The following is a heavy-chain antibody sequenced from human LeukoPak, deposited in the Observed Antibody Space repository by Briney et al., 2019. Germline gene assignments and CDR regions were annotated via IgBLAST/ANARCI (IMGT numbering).Heavy chain of an antibody. J-gene: IGHJ6*02. CDR3: ARQIAVNYYGMGV. CDR2: IYYSGST. V-gene: IGHV4-59*08. Sequence: SETLSLTCTVSGGSISSYYWSWIRQPPGKGLEWIGYIYYSGSTNYNPSLKSRVTISVDTSKNQFSLKLSSVTAADTAVYYCARQIAVNYYGMGVWGQGTTVTVSS. CDR1: GGSISSYY.